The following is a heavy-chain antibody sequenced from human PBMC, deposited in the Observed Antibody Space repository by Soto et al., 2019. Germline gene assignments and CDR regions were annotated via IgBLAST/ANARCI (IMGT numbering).Heavy chain of an antibody. CDR2: FIPILDMA. CDR3: AITYCRDNSCPRDFDF. CDR1: GGTFNTYT. D-gene: IGHD2-21*01. Sequence: QVQVVQSGAEVKKPESSVKVSCKPSGGTFNTYTVNWVRLAPGHGLEWMGRFIPILDMANYAQKFQDRVTIPADRSTFTAYMGLNSLTSDDTAVYYCAITYCRDNSCPRDFDFWGPGTRVTVSS. J-gene: IGHJ4*02. V-gene: IGHV1-69*02.